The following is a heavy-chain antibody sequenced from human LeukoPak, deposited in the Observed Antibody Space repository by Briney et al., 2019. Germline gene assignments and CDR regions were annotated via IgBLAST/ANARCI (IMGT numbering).Heavy chain of an antibody. CDR2: IYYTGST. CDR3: ARHLAYYDSSGYYSPLGY. CDR1: GGSISNKY. D-gene: IGHD3-22*01. V-gene: IGHV4-59*08. Sequence: SETLSLTCSISGGSISNKYWSWIRQPPGKGLEWIGYIYYTGSTNYNPSLKSRVTISLDTSKSQFSLKLTSVTAADTAVYYCARHLAYYDSSGYYSPLGYWGQGTLVTVSS. J-gene: IGHJ4*02.